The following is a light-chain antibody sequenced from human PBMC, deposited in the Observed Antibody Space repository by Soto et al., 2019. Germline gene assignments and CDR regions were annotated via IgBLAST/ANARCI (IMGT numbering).Light chain of an antibody. V-gene: IGLV2-14*01. CDR2: DVT. J-gene: IGLJ1*01. CDR3: SSYTTSSSYV. CDR1: SSDVGGYIY. Sequence: QSALTQPASVSGSPGQSITISCTGTSSDVGGYIYVSWYQQHPGKAPKLMIYDVTSRPSGVSYRFSGSKSGNTASLTISGLQAEDEADYYCSSYTTSSSYVFGTGTKLNVL.